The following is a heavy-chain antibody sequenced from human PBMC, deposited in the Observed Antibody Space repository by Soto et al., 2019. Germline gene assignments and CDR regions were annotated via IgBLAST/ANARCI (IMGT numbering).Heavy chain of an antibody. J-gene: IGHJ4*02. D-gene: IGHD7-27*01. V-gene: IGHV4-59*08. CDR1: GGSISSYY. Sequence: SETPSLTCTVSGGSISSYYWSWIRQPPGKGLEWIGYIYYSGSTNYNPSLKSRVTISVDTSKNQFSLKLSSVTAADTAVYYCARRWGRTFDYWGQGTLVTVSS. CDR2: IYYSGST. CDR3: ARRWGRTFDY.